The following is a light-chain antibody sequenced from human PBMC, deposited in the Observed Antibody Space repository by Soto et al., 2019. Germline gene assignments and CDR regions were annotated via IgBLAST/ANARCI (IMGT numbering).Light chain of an antibody. Sequence: EIVLTQSPATLSVSPGERATLSCRASQSVSSNLAWYQQRPGLPPRLLIYGASTRASGIPARFSGSGSETEFTLTISSLQSEDFATYYFQQYNNWPRTFGQGTKVEIK. J-gene: IGKJ1*01. V-gene: IGKV3D-15*01. CDR1: QSVSSN. CDR2: GAS. CDR3: QQYNNWPRT.